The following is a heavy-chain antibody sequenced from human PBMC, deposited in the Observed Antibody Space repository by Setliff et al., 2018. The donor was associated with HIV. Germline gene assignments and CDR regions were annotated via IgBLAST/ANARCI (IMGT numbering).Heavy chain of an antibody. J-gene: IGHJ6*02. V-gene: IGHV1-2*02. CDR2: IYPNTGGT. Sequence: ASVKVSCKASGYTFTEFYVHWVRQAPGEGLEWIGWIYPNTGGTNYAQKFQGRVTMTRDTSIRTAYMELRMLTSDDTAIYYCARAGVVVAATSYYYGMDVWGQGTTVTVSS. CDR3: ARAGVVVAATSYYYGMDV. CDR1: GYTFTEFY. D-gene: IGHD2-15*01.